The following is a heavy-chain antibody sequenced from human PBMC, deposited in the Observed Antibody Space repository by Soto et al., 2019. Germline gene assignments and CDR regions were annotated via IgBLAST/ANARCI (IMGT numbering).Heavy chain of an antibody. V-gene: IGHV4-30-4*01. CDR2: ILYSGTT. Sequence: QVQLQESGPGLVKPSQTLSLTCTVSGGSISSGDYYWSWIRQPPGKGLEWIGYILYSGTTNYNPSLESRLTISVDTSKNHFALKLTSGAAADPAVYYCARNGAGIFWGRGTLVTVSS. CDR3: ARNGAGIF. J-gene: IGHJ4*02. D-gene: IGHD3-10*01. CDR1: GGSISSGDYY.